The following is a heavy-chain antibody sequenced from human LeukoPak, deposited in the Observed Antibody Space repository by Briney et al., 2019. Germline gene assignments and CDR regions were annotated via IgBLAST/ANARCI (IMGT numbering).Heavy chain of an antibody. V-gene: IGHV3-23*01. D-gene: IGHD4-17*01. CDR1: GFTFSSYA. CDR2: ISGSGGST. J-gene: IGHJ4*02. CDR3: AKDPGRSTTVTTCFDY. Sequence: GGSLRLSCAASGFTFSSYAMGWVRQAPGKGLEWVSAISGSGGSTYYADSVKGRFTISRDNSKNTLYLQMNSLRAEDTAVYYCAKDPGRSTTVTTCFDYWGQGTLVTVSS.